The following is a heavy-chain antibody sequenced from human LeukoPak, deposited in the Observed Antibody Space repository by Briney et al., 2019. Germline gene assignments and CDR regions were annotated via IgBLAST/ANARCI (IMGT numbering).Heavy chain of an antibody. J-gene: IGHJ6*02. CDR1: GFTFSSYG. CDR3: TRDSYISNVYYGMDV. Sequence: GGSLRLSCAASGFTFSSYGMHWVRQAPGKGLVWISRINPDGSHTSYADSVKGRFTISRDNAKNTLYLQMNSLRAEDAAVYFCTRDSYISNVYYGMDVWGQGATVTVSS. CDR2: INPDGSHT. V-gene: IGHV3-74*01. D-gene: IGHD1-26*01.